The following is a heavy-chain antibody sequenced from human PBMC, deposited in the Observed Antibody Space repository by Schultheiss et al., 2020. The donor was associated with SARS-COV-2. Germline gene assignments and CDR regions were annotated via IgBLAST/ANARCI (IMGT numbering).Heavy chain of an antibody. Sequence: SETLSLTCAVSGGSISSYYWSWIRQPPGKGLEWLGSIYSVGNTYYNWSLRSRLTISVDTSKNQVSLTVNSVTAADTAVYYCARRIRPPKSWFDPWGQGVLVTVSS. CDR3: ARRIRPPKSWFDP. CDR2: IYSVGNT. J-gene: IGHJ5*02. CDR1: GGSISSYY. V-gene: IGHV4-59*04.